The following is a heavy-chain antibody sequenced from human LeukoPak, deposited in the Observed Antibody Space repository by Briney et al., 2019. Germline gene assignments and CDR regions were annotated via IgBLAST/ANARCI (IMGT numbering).Heavy chain of an antibody. J-gene: IGHJ4*02. CDR1: GFTFSTYA. CDR2: ISGSGGST. D-gene: IGHD5-18*01. Sequence: GGSLRLSCAASGFTFSTYAMTWVRQAPGKGLGWVSTISGSGGSTYYADSVKGRFTISRDNSKNTLYLQMNSLRAEDTAVYYCATGGGYSYGYKRDYFDYWGQGTLVTVSS. CDR3: ATGGGYSYGYKRDYFDY. V-gene: IGHV3-23*01.